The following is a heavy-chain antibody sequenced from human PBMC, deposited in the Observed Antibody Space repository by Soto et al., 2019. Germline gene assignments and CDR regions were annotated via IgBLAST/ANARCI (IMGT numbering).Heavy chain of an antibody. Sequence: QITLKESGPTLVKPTQTLTLTCSFSGFSLTNSGVGVGWIRQPPGKALEWLAFIYWDDEKHYSPSLQNRRTVTKGTVKDRVALTMSKRVPFDHTTFYCAPTPVPPYYRGGGDFDYWGQGTLVIVSS. D-gene: IGHD3-10*01. CDR1: GFSLTNSGVG. CDR3: APTPVPPYYRGGGDFDY. CDR2: IYWDDEK. J-gene: IGHJ4*02. V-gene: IGHV2-5*02.